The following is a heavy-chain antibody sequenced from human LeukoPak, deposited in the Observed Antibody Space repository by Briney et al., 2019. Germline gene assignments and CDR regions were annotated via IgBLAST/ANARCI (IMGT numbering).Heavy chain of an antibody. CDR1: GGSFSGYY. D-gene: IGHD4-23*01. V-gene: IGHV4-34*01. CDR3: ASRTFSYGGKDY. Sequence: SSETLSLTCAVYGGSFSGYYWSWIRQPPGKGLEWTGEINHSGSTNYNPSLKSRVTISVDTSKNQFSLKLSSVTAADTAVYYCASRTFSYGGKDYWGQGTLVTVSS. J-gene: IGHJ4*02. CDR2: INHSGST.